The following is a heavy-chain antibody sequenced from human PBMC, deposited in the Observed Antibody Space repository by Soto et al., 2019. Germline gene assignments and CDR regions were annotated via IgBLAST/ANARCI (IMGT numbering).Heavy chain of an antibody. CDR2: INAGNGNT. CDR3: ARVSINWNWDAFDI. J-gene: IGHJ3*02. D-gene: IGHD1-7*01. Sequence: QVQLVQSGAEVKKPGASVKVSCKASGYTFTSYAMHWVRQAPGQRLEWMGWINAGNGNTKYSHKYQGRVTITRDTSASTAYMELSSLRSEDTAVYYCARVSINWNWDAFDIWGQGTMVTVSS. CDR1: GYTFTSYA. V-gene: IGHV1-3*01.